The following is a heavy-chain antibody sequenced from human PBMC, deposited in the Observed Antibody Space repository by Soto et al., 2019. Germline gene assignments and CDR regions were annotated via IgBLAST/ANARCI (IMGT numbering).Heavy chain of an antibody. D-gene: IGHD3-9*01. CDR1: GYSISSGYY. V-gene: IGHV4-38-2*02. CDR3: ARDTNYDILTGYYKDYYYGMDV. Sequence: TLSLTCAVSGYSISSGYYWGWIRQPPGKGLEWIGEINHSGSTNYNPSLKSRVTISVDTSISTAYMELSRLRSDDTAVYYCARDTNYDILTGYYKDYYYGMDVWGQGTTVTVSS. J-gene: IGHJ6*02. CDR2: INHSGST.